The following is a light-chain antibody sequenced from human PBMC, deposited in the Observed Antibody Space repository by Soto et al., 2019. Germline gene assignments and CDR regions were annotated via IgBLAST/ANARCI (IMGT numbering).Light chain of an antibody. CDR3: SSYAGSNIGV. V-gene: IGLV2-8*01. Sequence: QSVLTQPPSASGSPGQSVTISCTGTSSDVGGYNYVSWYQQHPGKAPKLMIYEVSKRPSGVPDRFSGSKSGNTASLTVSGLQAEDEADYYCSSYAGSNIGVFGTGTKFTVL. CDR1: SSDVGGYNY. CDR2: EVS. J-gene: IGLJ1*01.